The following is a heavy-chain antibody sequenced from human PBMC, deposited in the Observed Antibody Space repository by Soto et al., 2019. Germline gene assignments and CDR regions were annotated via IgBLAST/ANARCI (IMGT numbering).Heavy chain of an antibody. CDR1: GYSFTSYW. D-gene: IGHD3-10*01. V-gene: IGHV5-51*01. CDR3: ARPARITMVRGLRLFDAFDI. CDR2: IYPGDSDT. J-gene: IGHJ3*02. Sequence: ESLKISCKGSGYSFTSYWIGWVRQMPGKGLEWMGIIYPGDSDTRYSPSFQGQVTISADKSISTAYLQWSSLKASDTAMYYCARPARITMVRGLRLFDAFDIWGQGTMVTVSS.